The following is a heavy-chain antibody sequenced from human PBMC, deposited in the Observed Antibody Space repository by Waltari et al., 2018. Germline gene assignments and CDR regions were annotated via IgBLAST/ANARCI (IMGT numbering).Heavy chain of an antibody. CDR2: ISVYNGNT. J-gene: IGHJ3*02. D-gene: IGHD4-17*01. V-gene: IGHV1-18*01. CDR1: GYRLISND. Sequence: QVQLVPYGPEVKKPGASVKVSCQASGYRLISNDISWVRQAPGQGLEWMGWISVYNGNTNYAQKFQGRVTMTTDTSTSTAFMELRSLISDDTAVYYCARDTQMNDYGDYGHTAFDIWGQGTMVTVSS. CDR3: ARDTQMNDYGDYGHTAFDI.